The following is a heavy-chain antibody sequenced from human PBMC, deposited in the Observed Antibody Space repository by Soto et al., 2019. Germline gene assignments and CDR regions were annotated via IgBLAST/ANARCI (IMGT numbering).Heavy chain of an antibody. J-gene: IGHJ4*02. D-gene: IGHD3-3*01. Sequence: QVQLVESGGGVVQPGKSLRLSCEASGFTFSTYGMHWVRQAPGKGLEWVAAISYDGSNEFYVDSVKGRFSISRDNSRNTLYLQMNSLRAEDTAVYFCAKDVIERYWSGYYAFDSWGQGTLVTVSS. CDR2: ISYDGSNE. V-gene: IGHV3-30*18. CDR3: AKDVIERYWSGYYAFDS. CDR1: GFTFSTYG.